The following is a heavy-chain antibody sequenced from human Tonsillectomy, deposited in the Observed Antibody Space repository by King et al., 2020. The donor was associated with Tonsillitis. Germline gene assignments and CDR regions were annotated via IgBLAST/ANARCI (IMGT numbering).Heavy chain of an antibody. CDR3: ARYYYDSGSYFDY. V-gene: IGHV4-38-2*02. J-gene: IGHJ4*02. D-gene: IGHD3-10*01. CDR2: IYDSWTT. Sequence: QLQESGPGLVKPSETLSLNCTVSDYSISNDYSWGWIRQPPGKGLQWIGTIYDSWTTYYNPSLKSRVTISGDTSKKQFSLNLRSVTAADTAMYYCARYYYDSGSYFDYWGQGTQVTVSS. CDR1: DYSISNDYS.